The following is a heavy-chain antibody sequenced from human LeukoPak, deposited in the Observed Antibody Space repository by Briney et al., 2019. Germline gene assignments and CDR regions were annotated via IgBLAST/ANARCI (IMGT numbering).Heavy chain of an antibody. CDR1: GYIFDNYV. D-gene: IGHD2-8*01. V-gene: IGHV1-3*04. Sequence: GASVKVSCKASGYIFDNYVIHWVRQDPEHRPEWMGWINIGNDITKYSQKLQGRVTNTSDTYATTAYKEVSSLTAEDTAVYYCASSKLGRPLVCDYWGQGTLVTVSS. CDR3: ASSKLGRPLVCDY. J-gene: IGHJ4*02. CDR2: INIGNDIT.